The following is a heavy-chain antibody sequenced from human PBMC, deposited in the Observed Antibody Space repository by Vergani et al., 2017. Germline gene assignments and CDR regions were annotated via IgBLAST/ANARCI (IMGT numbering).Heavy chain of an antibody. CDR1: GFTFSSYG. J-gene: IGHJ6*03. V-gene: IGHV3-33*06. D-gene: IGHD4-17*01. CDR2: IWYDGSNK. Sequence: QVQLVESGGGVVQPGRSLRLSCAASGFTFSSYGMHWVRQAPGKGLEWVAVIWYDGSNKYYADSVKGRFTISRDNSKNTLYLQMNSLRAEDTAVYYCAKEYGYYYYMDVWGKGTTVTVSS. CDR3: AKEYGYYYYMDV.